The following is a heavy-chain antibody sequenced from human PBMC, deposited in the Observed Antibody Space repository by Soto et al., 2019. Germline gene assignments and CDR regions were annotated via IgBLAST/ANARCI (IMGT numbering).Heavy chain of an antibody. CDR1: GYSFTSYW. Sequence: GESLKISCKGSGYSFTSYWIGWVRQMPGKGLEWIGIIYPGDSDTRYSPSFQGQVTISADKSISTAYLQWSSLKASDTAMYYCARKAGIGGYNLNYYYYGMDVWGQGTTVTVSS. D-gene: IGHD5-12*01. CDR2: IYPGDSDT. CDR3: ARKAGIGGYNLNYYYYGMDV. J-gene: IGHJ6*02. V-gene: IGHV5-51*01.